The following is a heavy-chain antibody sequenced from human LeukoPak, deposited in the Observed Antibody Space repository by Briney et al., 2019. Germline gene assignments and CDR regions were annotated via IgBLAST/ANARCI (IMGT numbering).Heavy chain of an antibody. V-gene: IGHV1-69*05. J-gene: IGHJ6*03. Sequence: GASVKVSCKASGGTFSSYAISWVRQAPEQGLEWMGGIIPIFGTANYAQKFQGRVTITTDESTSTAYMELSSLRSEDTAVYYCAEGTVVPAATRTNYYYYYMDVWGKGTTVTVSS. D-gene: IGHD2-2*01. CDR3: AEGTVVPAATRTNYYYYYMDV. CDR1: GGTFSSYA. CDR2: IIPIFGTA.